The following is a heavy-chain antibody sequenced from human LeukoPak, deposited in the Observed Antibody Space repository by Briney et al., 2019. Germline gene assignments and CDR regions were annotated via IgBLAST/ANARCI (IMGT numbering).Heavy chain of an antibody. CDR2: TYYRSKWYN. D-gene: IGHD2-15*01. CDR3: ARDRGVVVVAASSRAFDI. J-gene: IGHJ3*02. CDR1: GDSVSSNSAA. Sequence: SQTLSLTCAISGDSVSSNSAAWNWIRQSPSRGLEWLGRTYYRSKWYNDYAVSVKSRITINPDTSKNQFSLQLNSVTPEDTAVYYCARDRGVVVVAASSRAFDIWGQGTMVTVSS. V-gene: IGHV6-1*01.